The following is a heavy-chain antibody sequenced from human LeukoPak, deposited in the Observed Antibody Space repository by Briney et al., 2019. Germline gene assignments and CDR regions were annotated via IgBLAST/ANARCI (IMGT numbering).Heavy chain of an antibody. V-gene: IGHV3-21*04. Sequence: GGSLRLSCEASGFTFNTYSMNWARQAPGKGLEWVSSIDSSGGYMFYADSVKGRFIISRDNSKNTLYLQMNSLRAEDTAVYYCAKAPGGYYPAWGQGTLVTVSS. CDR2: IDSSGGYM. D-gene: IGHD3-22*01. CDR1: GFTFNTYS. J-gene: IGHJ5*02. CDR3: AKAPGGYYPA.